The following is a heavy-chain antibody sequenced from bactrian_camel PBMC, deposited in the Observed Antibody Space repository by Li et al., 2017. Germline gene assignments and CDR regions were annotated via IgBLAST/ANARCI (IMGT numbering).Heavy chain of an antibody. D-gene: IGHD1*01. V-gene: IGHV3S53*01. CDR1: GYSTIVNC. J-gene: IGHJ4*01. Sequence: VQLVESGGGSVDAGGSLRLSCAASGYSTIVNCMGWYRGTREEEREGVAAIDADGTTSYADSVKGRFTISLDYAKGIVYLEMNSLKIEDTAEYYCAAARPAPGMDWICRDVTGGQGTQVTVS. CDR2: IDADGTT.